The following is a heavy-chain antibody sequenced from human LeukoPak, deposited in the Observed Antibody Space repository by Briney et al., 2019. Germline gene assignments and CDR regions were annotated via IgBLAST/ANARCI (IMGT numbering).Heavy chain of an antibody. J-gene: IGHJ4*02. Sequence: SETLSLTCTVSGGSLTGYFWTWIRQPPGKGLEWIGFFYNRGSTNYNPSLKSRVTISLDTSRIQFSLKLNSVTAADTAMYYCARGTQGYRFDYWGQGTLVTVST. D-gene: IGHD5-24*01. CDR1: GGSLTGYF. V-gene: IGHV4-59*01. CDR3: ARGTQGYRFDY. CDR2: FYNRGST.